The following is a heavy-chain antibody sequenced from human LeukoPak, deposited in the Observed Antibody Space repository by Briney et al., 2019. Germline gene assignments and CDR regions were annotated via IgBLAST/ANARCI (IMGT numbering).Heavy chain of an antibody. D-gene: IGHD6-6*01. V-gene: IGHV3-48*04. J-gene: IGHJ3*02. Sequence: GGSLILSCAASGFTFSSYSMNWVRQAPGKGLEWVSYISSSGNTISYADSVKGRFTISRDNAKNSLYLQVISLRAEDTAVYYCARGPSIAARYDAFDIWGQGTMVTVSS. CDR1: GFTFSSYS. CDR3: ARGPSIAARYDAFDI. CDR2: ISSSGNTI.